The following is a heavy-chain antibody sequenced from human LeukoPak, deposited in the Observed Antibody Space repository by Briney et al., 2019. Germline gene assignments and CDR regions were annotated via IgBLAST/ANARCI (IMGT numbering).Heavy chain of an antibody. V-gene: IGHV3-7*01. Sequence: TGRSLRLSCAASGITLSVDWMSWVRQAPGKGLGWVANIKQDGSEKYYRNSVQGRFTISRDNAKNSLYLQMNSLRAEDTAVYYCARSGSGYFDYWGQGSLVTVSS. CDR1: GITLSVDW. CDR3: ARSGSGYFDY. J-gene: IGHJ4*02. CDR2: IKQDGSEK.